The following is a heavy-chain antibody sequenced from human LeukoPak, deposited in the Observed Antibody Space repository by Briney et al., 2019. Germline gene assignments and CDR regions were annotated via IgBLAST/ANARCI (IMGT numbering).Heavy chain of an antibody. Sequence: PGGSLRLSCAASGFTFDDYGMSWVRQAPGKGLEWVSSIGGRNGYIYYANSVKGRFTISRDNAKNSLYLQMNSLRAEDTAVYYCARGRGSYCFDYWGQGTLVTVSS. D-gene: IGHD1-26*01. CDR3: ARGRGSYCFDY. V-gene: IGHV3-21*01. J-gene: IGHJ4*02. CDR2: IGGRNGYI. CDR1: GFTFDDYG.